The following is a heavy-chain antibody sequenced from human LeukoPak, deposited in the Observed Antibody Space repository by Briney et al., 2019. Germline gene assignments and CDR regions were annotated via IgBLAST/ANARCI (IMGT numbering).Heavy chain of an antibody. CDR1: GGSFRGYY. V-gene: IGHV4-34*01. CDR3: VRATFYYDGSGYRTFDY. CDR2: IYFSGST. Sequence: TSSETLSLTCAVYGGSFRGYYWSWIRQPPGKGLEWIGEIYFSGSTNYSPSLKSRVTISVDKSKNQFSLKLSSVTAADTAVYYCVRATFYYDGSGYRTFDYWGQGTLVTVSS. J-gene: IGHJ4*02. D-gene: IGHD3-22*01.